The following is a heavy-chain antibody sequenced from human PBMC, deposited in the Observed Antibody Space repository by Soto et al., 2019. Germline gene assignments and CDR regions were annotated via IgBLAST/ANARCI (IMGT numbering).Heavy chain of an antibody. J-gene: IGHJ6*02. CDR1: GFTFSSYA. CDR2: IRGSGGST. CDR3: AKDHSSSWQYYYYYGMDV. Sequence: GGSLRLSCAASGFTFSSYAMSWVRQAPGKGLEWVSAIRGSGGSTYYADSVKGRFTISRDNSKNTLYLQMNSLRAEDTAVYYCAKDHSSSWQYYYYYGMDVWGQGTTVTVSS. D-gene: IGHD6-13*01. V-gene: IGHV3-23*01.